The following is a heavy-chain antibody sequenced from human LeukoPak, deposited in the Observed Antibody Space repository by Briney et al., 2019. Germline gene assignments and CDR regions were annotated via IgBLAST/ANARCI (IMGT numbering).Heavy chain of an antibody. CDR1: GYSINNYW. Sequence: GESLKISCKGSGYSINNYWIAWVRQMPGKGLEWMGIIYPADSDVRYSPSFQGQVTISADKSISTAYLQWNSLKASDTAMYYCARQEYCSGASCYTWFDPWGQGTLVTVSS. V-gene: IGHV5-51*01. J-gene: IGHJ5*02. D-gene: IGHD2-15*01. CDR2: IYPADSDV. CDR3: ARQEYCSGASCYTWFDP.